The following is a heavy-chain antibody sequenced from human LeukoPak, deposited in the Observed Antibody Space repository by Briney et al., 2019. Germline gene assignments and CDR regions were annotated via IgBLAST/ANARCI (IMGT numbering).Heavy chain of an antibody. CDR3: ARDRNYYGSGSYYNPYYYYGMDV. D-gene: IGHD3-10*01. Sequence: GGSLRLSCAASGFTFSDYYMSWIRQAPGKGLEWVSYISSSSSYTNYADSVKGRFTISRDNAKNSLYLQMNSLRAEDTAVYYCARDRNYYGSGSYYNPYYYYGMDVWGQGTTVTVS. CDR2: ISSSSSYT. V-gene: IGHV3-11*06. J-gene: IGHJ6*02. CDR1: GFTFSDYY.